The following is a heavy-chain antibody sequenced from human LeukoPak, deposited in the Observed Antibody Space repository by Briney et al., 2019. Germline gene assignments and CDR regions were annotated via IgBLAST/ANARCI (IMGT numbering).Heavy chain of an antibody. CDR1: GYSFTSYW. CDR2: ICPGDSDT. V-gene: IGHV5-51*01. D-gene: IGHD3-16*01. Sequence: GESLKISCKGSGYSFTSYWIGWVRQMPGKGLEWMGIICPGDSDTRYSPSFQGQVTISADKSISTAYLQWSSLKASDTAMYYCARPGQLGEYTPYHFDYWGQGILVTVSS. J-gene: IGHJ4*02. CDR3: ARPGQLGEYTPYHFDY.